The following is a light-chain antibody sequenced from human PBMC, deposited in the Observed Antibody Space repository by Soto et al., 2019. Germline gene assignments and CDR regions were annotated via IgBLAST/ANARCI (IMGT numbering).Light chain of an antibody. CDR1: QTIGRY. CDR3: QQGYSFPYS. Sequence: DIHMTQSPSSLSASVGDRVTIACRASQTIGRYLNWYQHKPGKAPELLIYSVSSLQGGVPSRFSGSGSGADFTLTISSLQPEDSATYYCQQGYSFPYSFGQGTKLEIK. J-gene: IGKJ2*03. CDR2: SVS. V-gene: IGKV1-39*01.